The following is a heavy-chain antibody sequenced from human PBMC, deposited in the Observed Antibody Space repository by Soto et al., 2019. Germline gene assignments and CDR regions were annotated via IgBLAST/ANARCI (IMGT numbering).Heavy chain of an antibody. V-gene: IGHV3-64*01. Sequence: EVQLVESGGGLVQPGGSLRLSCAASGFTFSSYAMHWVRQAPGKGLEYVSASSSNGGSTYYANSVKGRFTISRDNSKNTLYLQMGSLRAEDMAVYYCARAKPDYGDYGDWYFDLWGRGTLVTVSS. CDR3: ARAKPDYGDYGDWYFDL. J-gene: IGHJ2*01. CDR1: GFTFSSYA. D-gene: IGHD4-17*01. CDR2: SSSNGGST.